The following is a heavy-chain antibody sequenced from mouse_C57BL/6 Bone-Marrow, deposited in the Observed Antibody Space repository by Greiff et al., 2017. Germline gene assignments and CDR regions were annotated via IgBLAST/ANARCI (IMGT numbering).Heavy chain of an antibody. V-gene: IGHV1-55*01. CDR3: ARSGPLERSFDY. CDR1: GYTFTSYW. J-gene: IGHJ2*02. Sequence: QVQLQQPGAELVKPGASVKMSCKASGYTFTSYWITWVKQRPGQGLEWIGDIYPTSGRTNYNEKFKCKAILTVDTSSNTAYMQLSSLTSEDSSVFCCARSGPLERSFDYWGQGTSLTVSS. D-gene: IGHD3-1*01. CDR2: IYPTSGRT.